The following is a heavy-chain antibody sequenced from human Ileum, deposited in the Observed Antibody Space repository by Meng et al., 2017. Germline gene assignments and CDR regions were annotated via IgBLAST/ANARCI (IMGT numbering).Heavy chain of an antibody. J-gene: IGHJ4*02. Sequence: SETLSLTCTVSGDSVSTNFYWSWLRQSPGKGLELIGYIHYSRSPNYNPSLKSRVIISVDTSKNQFSLKLNSVTAADTAVYFCARMIGSGPFDYWGQGTLVTGAS. D-gene: IGHD6-19*01. CDR2: IHYSRSP. V-gene: IGHV4-61*01. CDR3: ARMIGSGPFDY. CDR1: GDSVSTNFY.